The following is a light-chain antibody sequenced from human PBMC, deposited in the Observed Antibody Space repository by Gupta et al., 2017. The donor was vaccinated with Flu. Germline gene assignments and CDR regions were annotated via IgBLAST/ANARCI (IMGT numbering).Light chain of an antibody. CDR2: ENQ. CDR1: PGSIASCY. V-gene: IGLV6-57*03. J-gene: IGLJ3*02. Sequence: FLLTQPPSVSDSPGKTVTISCTRSPGSIASCYGQWYQQRPGNAPNTVSYENQQRPAGVPDRFSGSIDSASNAAALPIAGVKTEDEADDYCQSCDSSNHGVFGGGTKVTVL. CDR3: QSCDSSNHGV.